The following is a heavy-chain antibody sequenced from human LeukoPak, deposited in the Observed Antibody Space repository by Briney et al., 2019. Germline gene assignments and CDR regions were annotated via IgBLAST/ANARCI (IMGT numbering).Heavy chain of an antibody. Sequence: GGSLRLSCAASGFPVNKYEIHWVRQAPGKGLEWISYVDAGATSTNYADSVWGRFTLSRDNAQNSVHLQMNSLRAEDTAVYFCAKRGVVIRVILVGFHKEAYYFESWGQGALVTVSS. D-gene: IGHD3/OR15-3a*01. V-gene: IGHV3-48*03. CDR1: GFPVNKYE. CDR3: AKRGVVIRVILVGFHKEAYYFES. J-gene: IGHJ4*02. CDR2: VDAGATST.